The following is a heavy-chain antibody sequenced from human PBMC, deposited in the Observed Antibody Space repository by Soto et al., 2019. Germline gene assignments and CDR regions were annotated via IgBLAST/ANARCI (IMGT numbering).Heavy chain of an antibody. CDR1: GLTFSSW. Sequence: GGSLRLSCVASGLTFSSWMSWVRQAPGKGLEWVAMTTQDGSGKHYVDSVKGRFTISRDSAKNSMYLQMNSLTVEDTAMYYCASLDTAMITTAGDWGQGTQVTVSS. D-gene: IGHD5-18*01. V-gene: IGHV3-7*01. J-gene: IGHJ1*01. CDR3: ASLDTAMITTAGD. CDR2: TTQDGSGK.